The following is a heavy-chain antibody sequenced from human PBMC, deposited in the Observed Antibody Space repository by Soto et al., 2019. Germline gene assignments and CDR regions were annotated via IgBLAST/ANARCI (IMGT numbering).Heavy chain of an antibody. CDR1: GFTFSSYP. Sequence: GGSLRLSCAASGFTFSSYPMAWVRQAAGKGLEWVSSTSGSGDSSQYADSVKGRFTISRDNFKNILYLQMNSLRAEDTALYYCAKYYYTSGSLYRFFDYWGLGTLVTVSS. V-gene: IGHV3-23*01. D-gene: IGHD3-10*01. CDR3: AKYYYTSGSLYRFFDY. J-gene: IGHJ4*02. CDR2: TSGSGDSS.